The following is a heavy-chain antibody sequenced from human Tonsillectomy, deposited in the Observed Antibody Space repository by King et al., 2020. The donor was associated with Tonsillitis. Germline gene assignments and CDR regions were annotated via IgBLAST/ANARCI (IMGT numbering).Heavy chain of an antibody. CDR3: AKDGRYYYDSSYGGFDY. J-gene: IGHJ4*02. D-gene: IGHD3-22*01. CDR2: ISGSGGST. Sequence: VQLVESGGGLVQPGGSLRLSCAASGFTFSSYAMSWVRQAPGKGLEWVSTISGSGGSTYYADSVEGRFTISRDNSKNTLYLQVNSLRAEDTAVYYCAKDGRYYYDSSYGGFDYWGQGNLVTVSS. CDR1: GFTFSSYA. V-gene: IGHV3-23*04.